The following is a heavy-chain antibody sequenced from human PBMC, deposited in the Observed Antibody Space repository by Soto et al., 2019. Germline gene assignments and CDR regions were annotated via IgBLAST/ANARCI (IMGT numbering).Heavy chain of an antibody. V-gene: IGHV1-18*01. J-gene: IGHJ5*02. CDR1: GYTFTSYG. CDR3: ASTYYYDRSGYQGEKWCDP. CDR2: ISAYNGNT. Sequence: QVQLVQSGAEVKKPGASVKVSCKASGYTFTSYGISWVRQAPGQGLEWLGGISAYNGNTNYAQKLQGRVTMTTDTSTSTAYMELRSLRSDDTAVYYCASTYYYDRSGYQGEKWCDPWCQGTLGTVAS. D-gene: IGHD3-22*01.